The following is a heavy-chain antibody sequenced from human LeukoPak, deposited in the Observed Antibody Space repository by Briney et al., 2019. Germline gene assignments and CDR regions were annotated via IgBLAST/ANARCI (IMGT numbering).Heavy chain of an antibody. CDR2: IYYSGST. CDR1: GGSISSGDYY. Sequence: PSETLSLTCTVSGGSISSGDYYWSWIRQPPGKGLEWIGYIYYSGSTYYNPSLKSRVTISVDTSKNQLSLKLSSVPSADTAVYYCARGASADVADFWPGRWFDPWGQGTLVTVSS. CDR3: ARGASADVADFWPGRWFDP. V-gene: IGHV4-30-4*01. J-gene: IGHJ5*02. D-gene: IGHD3-3*01.